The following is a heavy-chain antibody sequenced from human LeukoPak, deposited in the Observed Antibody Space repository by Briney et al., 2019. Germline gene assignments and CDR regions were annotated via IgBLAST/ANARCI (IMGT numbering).Heavy chain of an antibody. CDR1: GFTFSSYG. J-gene: IGHJ6*03. Sequence: GGSLRLSCAASGFTFSSYGMHWVRQAPGKGLEWVAFIRYDGSNKYYADSVKGRFTISRDNSKNTLYLQMNSLRAEDTAVYYCAKDSHFTIFGVVTADYYYYYMDVWCKGTTVTVSS. CDR2: IRYDGSNK. V-gene: IGHV3-30*02. CDR3: AKDSHFTIFGVVTADYYYYYMDV. D-gene: IGHD3-3*01.